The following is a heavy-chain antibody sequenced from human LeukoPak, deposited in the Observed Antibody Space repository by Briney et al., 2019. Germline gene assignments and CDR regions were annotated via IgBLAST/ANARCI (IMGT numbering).Heavy chain of an antibody. CDR1: GFTVSSNY. CDR2: ISYDGSNK. Sequence: GGSLRLSCAASGFTVSSNYMSWLRQAPGKGLEWVAVISYDGSNKYYADSVKGRFTISRDNSKNTLYLQMNSLRPEDTAVYYCAKDIGAMIVVVPNEIDYWGQGTLVTVS. CDR3: AKDIGAMIVVVPNEIDY. J-gene: IGHJ4*02. D-gene: IGHD3-22*01. V-gene: IGHV3-30*18.